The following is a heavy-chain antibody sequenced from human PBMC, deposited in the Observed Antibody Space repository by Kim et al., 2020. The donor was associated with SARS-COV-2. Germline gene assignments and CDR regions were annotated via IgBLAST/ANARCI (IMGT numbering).Heavy chain of an antibody. D-gene: IGHD3-22*01. CDR2: ISYDGSNK. Sequence: GGSLRLSCAASGFTFSSYGMHWVRQAPGKGLEWVAVISYDGSNKYYADSVKGRFTISRDNSKNTLYLQMNSLRAEDTAVYYCAKDRGYYDSSGYYYGNW. CDR3: AKDRGYYDSSGYYYGNW. J-gene: IGHJ5*01. CDR1: GFTFSSYG. V-gene: IGHV3-30*18.